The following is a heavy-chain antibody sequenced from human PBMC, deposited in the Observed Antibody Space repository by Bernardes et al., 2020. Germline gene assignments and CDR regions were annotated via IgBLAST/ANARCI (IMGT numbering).Heavy chain of an antibody. V-gene: IGHV4-39*01. CDR2: IYYSGST. CDR3: ARVGRGRGDSGSYYDAFDI. J-gene: IGHJ3*02. CDR1: GGSISSSSYY. D-gene: IGHD1-26*01. Sequence: SETLSLTCTVSGGSISSSSYYWGWIRQPPGKGLEWIGSIYYSGSTYYNPSLKSRVTISVDTSKNQFSLKLSSVTAADTAVYYCARVGRGRGDSGSYYDAFDIWGQGTMVTVSS.